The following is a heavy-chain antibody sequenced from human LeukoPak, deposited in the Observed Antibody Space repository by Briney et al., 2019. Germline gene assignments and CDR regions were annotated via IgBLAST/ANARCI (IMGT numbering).Heavy chain of an antibody. D-gene: IGHD6-13*01. V-gene: IGHV1-69*08. Sequence: SVKVSCKVSGGTFSSYTITWVRQPPGQGLEWMGGIITNLSTVNYPQKVQGKVTVTADTATSTAYIELSSLRSDDTAIYYCARLGSRSDNWGQGTLVTVSS. J-gene: IGHJ4*02. CDR1: GGTFSSYT. CDR3: ARLGSRSDN. CDR2: IITNLSTV.